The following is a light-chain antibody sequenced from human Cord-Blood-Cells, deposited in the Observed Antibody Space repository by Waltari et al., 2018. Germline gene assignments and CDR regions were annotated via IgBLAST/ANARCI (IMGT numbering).Light chain of an antibody. Sequence: QSALTQPRSVSGSPGQSVTISCTGTSSDVGGYNYVSWYQQHPGKAPKLMLYEVSKRPSVVPDRFSGSKSGNTASLTISGLQAEDEADYYCCSYAGSYTFGVFGGGTKLTVL. V-gene: IGLV2-11*01. J-gene: IGLJ2*01. CDR2: EVS. CDR1: SSDVGGYNY. CDR3: CSYAGSYTFGV.